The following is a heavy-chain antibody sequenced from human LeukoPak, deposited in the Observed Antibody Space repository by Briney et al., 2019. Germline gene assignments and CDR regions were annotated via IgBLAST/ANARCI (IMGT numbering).Heavy chain of an antibody. D-gene: IGHD2-15*01. V-gene: IGHV3-21*01. CDR2: FSSGSGYI. Sequence: GGSLRLSCAASGFTFSDYSTNWVRQAPGKGLEWVSSFSSGSGYIYYADSVKGRFTISRDNAKNSLYLQMNSLRAEDTAVYYCAREGGYCSGGGCRHFDYWGQGTLVTVSS. CDR3: AREGGYCSGGGCRHFDY. J-gene: IGHJ4*02. CDR1: GFTFSDYS.